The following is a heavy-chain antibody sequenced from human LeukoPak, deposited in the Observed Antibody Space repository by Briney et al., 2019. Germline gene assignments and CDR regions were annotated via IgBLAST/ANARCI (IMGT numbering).Heavy chain of an antibody. J-gene: IGHJ4*02. CDR3: AGSRGYSSGSYRY. CDR1: GGSFSGYY. Sequence: SETLSLTCAVYGGSFSGYYWSWIRQPPGKGLEWIGEINHSGSTNYNPSLKSRVTISVDTSKNQFSLKLSSVTAADTAVYYCAGSRGYSSGSYRYWGQGTLVTVSS. V-gene: IGHV4-34*01. D-gene: IGHD6-19*01. CDR2: INHSGST.